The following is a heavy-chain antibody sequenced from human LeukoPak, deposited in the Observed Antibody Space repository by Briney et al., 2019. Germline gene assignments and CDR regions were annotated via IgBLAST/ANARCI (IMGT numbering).Heavy chain of an antibody. CDR1: GVSISSYY. CDR3: ARGGDSSGYPDY. D-gene: IGHD3-22*01. V-gene: IGHV4-59*01. Sequence: PAETLSLTCTVSGVSISSYYWSWIRQPPGKGLEWIGYIYYSESTNYNPSLTSRVTISVDTSKNQFSLKLSPVTAADTDVYYCARGGDSSGYPDYWGQGTLVTVSS. CDR2: IYYSEST. J-gene: IGHJ4*02.